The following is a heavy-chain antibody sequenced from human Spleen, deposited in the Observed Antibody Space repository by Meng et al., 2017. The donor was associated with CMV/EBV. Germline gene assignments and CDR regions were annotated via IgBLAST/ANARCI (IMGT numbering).Heavy chain of an antibody. D-gene: IGHD3-22*01. Sequence: GESLKISCAASGFTFSTYDMNWFRQAPGKGLEWVLVISFSGATTYYADSVKGRFTISRDNSKNTLYLQMNSLRAEDTAVYYCAKPETGVVVTLYFDYWGQGTLVTVSS. CDR1: GFTFSTYD. CDR2: ISFSGATT. CDR3: AKPETGVVVTLYFDY. V-gene: IGHV3-23*01. J-gene: IGHJ4*02.